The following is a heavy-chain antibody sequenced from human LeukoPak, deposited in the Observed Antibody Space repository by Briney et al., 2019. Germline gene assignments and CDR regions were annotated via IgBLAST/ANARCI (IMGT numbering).Heavy chain of an antibody. V-gene: IGHV3-23*01. D-gene: IGHD3-10*01. CDR2: ISASGVDT. J-gene: IGHJ4*02. CDR3: AKQLDTGNYYPTGDDY. CDR1: GFILSSYA. Sequence: GSLRLSCAASGFILSSYATSWGRQAPGKGLEWVSSISASGVDTYYADSVKGRFTISRDTSKNTLNLQLNRLGDEDRAVYYCAKQLDTGNYYPTGDDYWGRGTLGTVSS.